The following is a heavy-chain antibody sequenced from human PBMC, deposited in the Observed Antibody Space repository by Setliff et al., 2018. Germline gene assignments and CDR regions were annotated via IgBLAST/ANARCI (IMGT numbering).Heavy chain of an antibody. J-gene: IGHJ4*02. D-gene: IGHD3-22*01. V-gene: IGHV4-34*01. Sequence: PSETLSLTCAVYGGSFSGYYWSWIRQPPGKGLEWIGSIYHSGSTYYNPSLKSRVTISVDTSKNQFSLKLSSVTAADTAVYYCARSRYYYDSSGYPFDYWGQGTLVTVSS. CDR3: ARSRYYYDSSGYPFDY. CDR2: IYHSGST. CDR1: GGSFSGYY.